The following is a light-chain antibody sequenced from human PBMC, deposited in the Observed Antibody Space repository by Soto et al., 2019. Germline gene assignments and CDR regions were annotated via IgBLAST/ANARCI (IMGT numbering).Light chain of an antibody. CDR3: QQFNSPIT. Sequence: DIQMSQSPSTVSASVGERVTITCRASQHLGDWLDWYQQKPGKAPKLLIYKASTLESGVPSRLSGSGSGTEFTLTVSSLKPDDFATYYCQQFNSPITFGHGTRLEI. CDR2: KAS. CDR1: QHLGDW. J-gene: IGKJ5*01. V-gene: IGKV1-5*03.